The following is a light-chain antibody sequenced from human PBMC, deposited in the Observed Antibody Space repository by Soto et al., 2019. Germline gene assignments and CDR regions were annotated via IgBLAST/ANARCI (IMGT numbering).Light chain of an antibody. CDR1: QDIKNY. Sequence: MTQSPSSLSASVGDRFTITCQASQDIKNYLDWYLQKPGQSPQLLIYLGSNRASGVPDRFSGSGSGTDFTLKISRVEAEDVGVYYCMQALQTFTFGQGTRLEIK. V-gene: IGKV2-28*01. CDR3: MQALQTFT. CDR2: LGS. J-gene: IGKJ5*01.